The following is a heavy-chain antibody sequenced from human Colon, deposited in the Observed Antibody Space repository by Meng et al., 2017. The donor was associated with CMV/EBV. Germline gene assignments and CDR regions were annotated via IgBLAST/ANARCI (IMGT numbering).Heavy chain of an antibody. Sequence: GESLKISCAASGFTFSSYWMSWVRQAPGKGLEWVANIKQDGSEKYYVDSVKGRFTISRDNAKNSLYLRMNSLRAEDTAVYYCARDKEWLATGYYYGMDVWGQGTTVTVSS. CDR3: ARDKEWLATGYYYGMDV. D-gene: IGHD6-19*01. CDR1: GFTFSSYW. J-gene: IGHJ6*02. CDR2: IKQDGSEK. V-gene: IGHV3-7*01.